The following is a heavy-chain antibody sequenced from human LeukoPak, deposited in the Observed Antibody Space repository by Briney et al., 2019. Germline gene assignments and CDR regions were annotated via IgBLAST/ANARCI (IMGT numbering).Heavy chain of an antibody. D-gene: IGHD3-10*01. V-gene: IGHV4-59*01. Sequence: PSETLSLTCTVSGGSISIYHWTWIRQPPGKGLEWIGYIHYSGSTKYNPSLKSRVTISVDTSKNQLPLKMRSVTAADTAVYYCARRMDDSGSYFAYWGQGALVTVSS. CDR2: IHYSGST. J-gene: IGHJ4*02. CDR3: ARRMDDSGSYFAY. CDR1: GGSISIYH.